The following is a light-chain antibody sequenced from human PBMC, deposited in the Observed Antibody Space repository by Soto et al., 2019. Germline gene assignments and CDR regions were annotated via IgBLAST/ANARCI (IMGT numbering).Light chain of an antibody. CDR1: QSVSSSY. Sequence: EIVLTQSPGTLSLSPGERATLSCRASQSVSSSYLAWYQQKPGQAPRLLIYGASTRATGIPARFSGSGSGTEFILTIRSLQSEDFGVYYCQQYNNWPPITFGQGTRLEIK. J-gene: IGKJ5*01. CDR3: QQYNNWPPIT. CDR2: GAS. V-gene: IGKV3-15*01.